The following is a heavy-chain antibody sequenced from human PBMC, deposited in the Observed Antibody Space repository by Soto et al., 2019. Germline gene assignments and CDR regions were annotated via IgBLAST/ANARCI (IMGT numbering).Heavy chain of an antibody. CDR3: AIDGWAYCGGDCYSYYFDY. J-gene: IGHJ4*02. V-gene: IGHV3-30-3*01. D-gene: IGHD2-21*02. CDR2: ISYDGSNK. CDR1: GFTFSSYA. Sequence: GGSLRLSCAASGFTFSSYAMHWVRQAPGKGLEWVAVISYDGSNKYYADSVKGRFTISRDNSKNTLYLQMNSLRAEDTAVYYCAIDGWAYCGGDCYSYYFDYWGQGTLVTVSS.